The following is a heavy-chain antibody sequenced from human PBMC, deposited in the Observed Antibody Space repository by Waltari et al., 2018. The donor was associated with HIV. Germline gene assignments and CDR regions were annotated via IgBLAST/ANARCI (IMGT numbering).Heavy chain of an antibody. Sequence: QVSLQQWGAGLLEPSETLSLSCGVHGGSFSGSYWTWIRQPPGKRLEWIAEISASGVSNYNPSLKTRAAISLDTFKTQSSLKMTSVTDKDTAVYFCASRLSGTNHGRPFDSWGQGIAVVVSS. V-gene: IGHV4-34*02. D-gene: IGHD3-10*01. CDR2: ISASGVS. CDR3: ASRLSGTNHGRPFDS. CDR1: GGSFSGSY. J-gene: IGHJ5*01.